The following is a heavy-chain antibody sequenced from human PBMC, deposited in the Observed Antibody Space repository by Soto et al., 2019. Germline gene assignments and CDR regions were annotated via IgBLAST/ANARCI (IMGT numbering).Heavy chain of an antibody. CDR3: AREGGHIVVVTAIRPYYYYGMDV. D-gene: IGHD2-21*02. J-gene: IGHJ6*02. CDR1: GFTFSSYS. Sequence: GGSLRLSCAASGFTFSSYSMNWVRQAPGKGLEWVSYISSSSSTIYYADSVKGRFTISRDNAKNSLYLQMNSLRDEDTAVYYCAREGGHIVVVTAIRPYYYYGMDVWGQGTTVTVSS. V-gene: IGHV3-48*02. CDR2: ISSSSSTI.